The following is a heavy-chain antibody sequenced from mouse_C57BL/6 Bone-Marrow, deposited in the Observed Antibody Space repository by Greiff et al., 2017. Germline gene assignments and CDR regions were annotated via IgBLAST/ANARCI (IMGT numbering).Heavy chain of an antibody. D-gene: IGHD2-4*01. CDR3: TRDGDYDGFAY. J-gene: IGHJ3*01. Sequence: VKLVESGEGLVKPGGSLKLSCEASGFTFSSYAMSWVRQTPEKRLEWVAYISSGGDYIYYADTVKGRFTISRDNARNTLYLQMSSQKSEDTAMYYCTRDGDYDGFAYWGQGTLVTVSA. CDR2: ISSGGDYI. V-gene: IGHV5-9-1*02. CDR1: GFTFSSYA.